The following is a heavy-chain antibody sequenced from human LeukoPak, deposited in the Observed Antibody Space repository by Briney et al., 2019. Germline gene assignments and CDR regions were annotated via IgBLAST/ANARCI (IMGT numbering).Heavy chain of an antibody. CDR3: AKGMGYSSGWYPPGFDY. V-gene: IGHV3-30*02. CDR1: GLTFSSYG. J-gene: IGHJ4*02. CDR2: IRYDGSNK. D-gene: IGHD6-19*01. Sequence: GGSLRLSCAASGLTFSSYGMHWVRQAPGEGLEWVAFIRYDGSNKYYADSVKGRFTISGDNSKNTLYLQMNSLRAEDTAVYYCAKGMGYSSGWYPPGFDYWGQGTLVTVSS.